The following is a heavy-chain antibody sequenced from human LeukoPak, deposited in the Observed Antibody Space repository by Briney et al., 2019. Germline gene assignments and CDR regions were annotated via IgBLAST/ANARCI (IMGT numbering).Heavy chain of an antibody. J-gene: IGHJ4*02. D-gene: IGHD4-17*01. V-gene: IGHV3-21*01. CDR2: ISSSSSYI. CDR3: ESEINDYGDTRDYFDY. CDR1: GFTFSSYA. Sequence: GGSLRLSCAASGFTFSSYAMSWVRQAPGKGLEWVSSISSSSSYIYYADSVKGRFTISRDNAKNSLYLQMNSLRAEDTAVYYCESEINDYGDTRDYFDYWGQGTLVTVSS.